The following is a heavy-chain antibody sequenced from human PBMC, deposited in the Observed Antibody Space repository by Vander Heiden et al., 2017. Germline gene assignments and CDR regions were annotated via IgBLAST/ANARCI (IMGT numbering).Heavy chain of an antibody. D-gene: IGHD3-22*01. J-gene: IGHJ4*02. CDR3: AKGDNYDSSGYYPYYFDY. CDR1: GFQLRSQA. Sequence: VQPLVSGRSMVHLVGTIGSTCSACGFQLRSQALNRVRQAPGKGLEWVSAISGSGGSTYYADSVKGRFTISRDNSKNTLYLQMNSLRAEDTAVYYCAKGDNYDSSGYYPYYFDYWGQGTLVTVSS. CDR2: ISGSGGST. V-gene: IGHV3-23*01.